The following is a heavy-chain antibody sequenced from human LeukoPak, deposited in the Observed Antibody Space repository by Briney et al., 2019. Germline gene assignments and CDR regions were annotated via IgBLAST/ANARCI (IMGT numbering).Heavy chain of an antibody. CDR1: GLTFSSYS. D-gene: IGHD3-9*01. V-gene: IGHV3-21*01. J-gene: IGHJ5*02. CDR2: ISSSSSYI. Sequence: GGSLRLSCAASGLTFSSYSMNWVRQAPGKGLEWVSSISSSSSYIYYADSVKGRFTISRDNAKNSLYLQMNSLRAEDTAVYYCAREGCDILTGCANWFDPWGQGTLVTVSS. CDR3: AREGCDILTGCANWFDP.